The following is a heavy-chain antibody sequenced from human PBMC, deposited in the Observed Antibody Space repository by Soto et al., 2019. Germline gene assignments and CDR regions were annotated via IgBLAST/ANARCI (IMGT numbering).Heavy chain of an antibody. CDR2: IYPGDSDT. Sequence: GESLKISCKGSGYSFTSYWIGWVRQMPGKGLEWMGIIYPGDSDTRYSPSFQGQVTISADKSVSTAYLQWSSLKASDTAMYYCARQRAAAGPAINYFDYWGQGTLVTVSS. V-gene: IGHV5-51*01. CDR3: ARQRAAAGPAINYFDY. J-gene: IGHJ4*02. D-gene: IGHD6-13*01. CDR1: GYSFTSYW.